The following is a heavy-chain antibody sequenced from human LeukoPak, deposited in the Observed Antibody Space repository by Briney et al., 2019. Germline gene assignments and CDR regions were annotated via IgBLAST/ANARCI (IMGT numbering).Heavy chain of an antibody. V-gene: IGHV4-61*02. CDR2: INSRGST. CDR1: GGSISSSDYF. Sequence: SETLSLTCTASGGSISSSDYFGSWIRQPAGKGLEWIGRINSRGSTNYNPSLKSRVTLSVDTSKNQFSLKLTSVTVADTAVYYCARYRLGWFDPWGQGTLVTVSS. D-gene: IGHD6-25*01. CDR3: ARYRLGWFDP. J-gene: IGHJ5*02.